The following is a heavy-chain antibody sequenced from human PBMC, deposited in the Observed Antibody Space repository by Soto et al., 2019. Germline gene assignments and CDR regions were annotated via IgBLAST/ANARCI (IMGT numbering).Heavy chain of an antibody. V-gene: IGHV4-39*01. D-gene: IGHD2-15*01. CDR3: ARVASYWGYCSGGSCLRSPGEIDY. Sequence: SETLSLTCTVSGGSISSSSYYWGWIRQPPGKGLEWIGSIYYSGSTYYNPSLKSRVTISVDTSKNQFSLKLSSVTAAARAVYYCARVASYWGYCSGGSCLRSPGEIDYWGQGTLVTVSS. CDR2: IYYSGST. CDR1: GGSISSSSYY. J-gene: IGHJ4*02.